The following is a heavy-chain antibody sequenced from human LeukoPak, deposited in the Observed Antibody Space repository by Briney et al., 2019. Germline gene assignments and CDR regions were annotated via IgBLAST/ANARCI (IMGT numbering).Heavy chain of an antibody. D-gene: IGHD6-6*01. Sequence: SETLSLTCTVSGGSISSYYWSWIRQPPGKGLEWIGYIYYSGSTNYNPSLKSRVTISVDTSKNQFSLKLSSVTAADTAVYYCARARPPLLYFDYWGQGTLVTVSS. CDR2: IYYSGST. V-gene: IGHV4-59*01. CDR1: GGSISSYY. J-gene: IGHJ4*02. CDR3: ARARPPLLYFDY.